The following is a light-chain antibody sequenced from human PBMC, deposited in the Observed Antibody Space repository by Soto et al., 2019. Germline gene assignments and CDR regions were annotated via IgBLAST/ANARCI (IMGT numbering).Light chain of an antibody. CDR2: DAS. V-gene: IGKV1-33*01. J-gene: IGKJ5*01. CDR1: QNINNY. CDR3: QQYENPPT. Sequence: DIQMTQSPSSLSASVGDRVTITCQASQNINNYLNWYQQKPGRAPKLLIYDASNLEAGVPSRFRGSGSGTDFTFTISRLQPEDIATYYRQQYENPPTFGQGTRLEIK.